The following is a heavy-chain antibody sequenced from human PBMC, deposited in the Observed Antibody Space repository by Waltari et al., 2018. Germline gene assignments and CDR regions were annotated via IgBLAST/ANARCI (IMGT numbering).Heavy chain of an antibody. D-gene: IGHD2-21*01. CDR3: ARYIVGTMVDY. J-gene: IGHJ4*02. CDR1: GASISISSRDY. CDR2: IYSGGAT. V-gene: IGHV4-39*01. Sequence: QLELQESGPGLVKPSETLSLTCIVSGASISISSRDYWGWIRQPPGKGLEWIGSIYSGGATHYNPSLTSRVTLSVDTSKNQCSLRLRSVTAADTAVYYCARYIVGTMVDYWSPGTLVTVSS.